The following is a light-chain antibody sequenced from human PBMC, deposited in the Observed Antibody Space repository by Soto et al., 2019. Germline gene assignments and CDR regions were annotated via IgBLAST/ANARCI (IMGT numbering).Light chain of an antibody. J-gene: IGLJ2*01. CDR1: NVGRKS. CDR3: QVWDGSSHRYVV. CDR2: EDS. Sequence: SYELTQPPSLSVAPGQTATISCAGNNVGRKSVHWYQQKPGQAPALVVFEDSARPSGIPARFSGSNSGNAATLTINRVEVGDEADYFCQVWDGSSHRYVVFGGGTKVTVL. V-gene: IGLV3-21*02.